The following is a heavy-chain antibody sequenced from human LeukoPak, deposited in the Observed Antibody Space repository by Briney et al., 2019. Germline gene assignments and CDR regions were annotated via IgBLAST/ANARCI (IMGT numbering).Heavy chain of an antibody. CDR2: IIPIFGTA. CDR1: GGTFSSYA. V-gene: IGHV1-69*06. CDR3: ARDLSGGYPPSV. J-gene: IGHJ6*02. D-gene: IGHD2-15*01. Sequence: SVKVSCKASGGTFSSYAISWVRQAPGQGLEWMGGIIPIFGTANYAQKFQGRVTITADKSTSTAYMELSSLRSEDTAVYYCARDLSGGYPPSVWGQGTTVTVSS.